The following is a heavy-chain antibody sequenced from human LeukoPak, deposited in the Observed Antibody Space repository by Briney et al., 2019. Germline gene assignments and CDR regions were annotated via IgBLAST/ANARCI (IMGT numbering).Heavy chain of an antibody. CDR3: ARDIASYGSGSYFPLDY. CDR2: INSDGSWT. D-gene: IGHD3-10*01. J-gene: IGHJ4*02. Sequence: GGSLRLSCAASGNYWMHWVRQAPGKGLVWVSHINSDGSWTSYADSVKGRFTISKDNAKNTVYLQMNSLRAEDTAVYYCARDIASYGSGSYFPLDYWGQGTLVTVSS. CDR1: GNYW. V-gene: IGHV3-74*01.